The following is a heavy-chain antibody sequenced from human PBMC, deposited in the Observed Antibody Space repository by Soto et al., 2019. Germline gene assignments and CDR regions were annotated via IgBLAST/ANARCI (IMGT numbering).Heavy chain of an antibody. CDR1: GFTVSSNY. J-gene: IGHJ4*02. D-gene: IGHD2-8*01. Sequence: GGSLRLSCAASGFTVSSNYMSWVRQAPGKGLEWVSVIYSGGSTYYADSVKGRFTISRDNSKNTLYLQMNSLRAEDTAVYYCARELGFMPLFDYWGQGTLVTVSS. CDR3: ARELGFMPLFDY. CDR2: IYSGGST. V-gene: IGHV3-53*01.